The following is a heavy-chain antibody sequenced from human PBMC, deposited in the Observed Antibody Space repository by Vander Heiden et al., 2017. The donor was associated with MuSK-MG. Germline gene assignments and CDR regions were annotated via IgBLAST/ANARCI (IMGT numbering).Heavy chain of an antibody. D-gene: IGHD5-12*01. V-gene: IGHV3-23*01. CDR1: GFPVGSYA. CDR2: ISGSGGST. J-gene: IGHJ3*02. CDR3: AKDGGFVGYDAFDI. Sequence: EVQLLESGGGLVQPGGSLRLSCAASGFPVGSYAMSWVRQAPGKGLGWVSAISGSGGSTYYADSVKGRFTISRDNSKNTLYLQMNSLRAEDTAVYYCAKDGGFVGYDAFDIWGQGTMVTVSS.